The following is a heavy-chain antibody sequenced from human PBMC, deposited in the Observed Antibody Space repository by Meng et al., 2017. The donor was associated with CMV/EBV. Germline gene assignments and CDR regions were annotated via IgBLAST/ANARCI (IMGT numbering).Heavy chain of an antibody. V-gene: IGHV1-69*05. CDR2: IIPIFGTA. Sequence: SVKVSCKASGGTFSSYAISWVRQAPGQGLEWMGGIIPIFGTANYAQKFQGRVTMTRDTSISTAYMELSRLRSDDTAVYYCARDGVVFGVVTLFDYWGQGTLVTVSS. D-gene: IGHD3-3*01. CDR1: GGTFSSYA. CDR3: ARDGVVFGVVTLFDY. J-gene: IGHJ4*02.